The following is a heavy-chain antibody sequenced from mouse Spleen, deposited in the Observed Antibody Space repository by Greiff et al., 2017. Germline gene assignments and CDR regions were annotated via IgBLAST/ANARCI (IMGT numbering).Heavy chain of an antibody. D-gene: IGHD2-1*01. V-gene: IGHV1-69*01. CDR3: ASDCGTAWFAY. J-gene: IGHJ3*01. CDR1: GYTFTSYW. Sequence: QVQLQQPGAELVMPGASVKLSCKASGYTFTSYWMHWVKQRPGQGLEWIGEIDPSDSYTNYNQKFKGKATLTVDKSSSTAYMQLSSLTSEDSAVYYCASDCGTAWFAYWGQGTLVTVSA. CDR2: IDPSDSYT.